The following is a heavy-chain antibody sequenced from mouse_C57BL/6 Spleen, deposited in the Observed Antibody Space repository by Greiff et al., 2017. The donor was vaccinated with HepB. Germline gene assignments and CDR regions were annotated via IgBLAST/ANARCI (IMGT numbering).Heavy chain of an antibody. V-gene: IGHV5-17*01. D-gene: IGHD4-1*01. CDR2: ISSGSSTI. CDR3: AKNWDGFYAMDY. Sequence: EVMLVESGGGLVKPGGSLKLSCAASGFTFSDYGMHWVRQAPEKGLEWVAYISSGSSTIYYADTVKGRFTISRDNAKNTLFLQMTSLRSEDTAMYYCAKNWDGFYAMDYWGQGTSVTVSS. J-gene: IGHJ4*01. CDR1: GFTFSDYG.